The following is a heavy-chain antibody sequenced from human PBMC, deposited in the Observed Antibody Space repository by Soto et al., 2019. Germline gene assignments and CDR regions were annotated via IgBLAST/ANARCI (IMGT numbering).Heavy chain of an antibody. D-gene: IGHD5-12*01. CDR2: IIPIFGTA. CDR3: ARGSRLVAPFDY. CDR1: GGTFSSYA. Sequence: ASVKVSCKASGGTFSSYAISWVRQAPGQGLEWMGGIIPIFGTANYAQKFQGRVTITADESTSTAYMELSSLRSEDTAVYYCARGSRLVAPFDYWGQGTLVTVSS. V-gene: IGHV1-69*13. J-gene: IGHJ4*02.